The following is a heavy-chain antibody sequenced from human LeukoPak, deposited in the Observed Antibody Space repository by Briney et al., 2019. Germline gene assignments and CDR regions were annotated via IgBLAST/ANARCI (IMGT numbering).Heavy chain of an antibody. CDR2: IRSKAYGGTT. Sequence: GGSLRLSCTASGFTFGDYAMSWFRQAPGKGLEWVGFIRSKAYGGTTEYAASVKGRFTISRDDSKSIAYLQMNSLKTEDTAVYYCTRDHPSAGIAAAGNFDYWGQGTLVTVSS. CDR1: GFTFGDYA. J-gene: IGHJ4*02. D-gene: IGHD6-13*01. V-gene: IGHV3-49*03. CDR3: TRDHPSAGIAAAGNFDY.